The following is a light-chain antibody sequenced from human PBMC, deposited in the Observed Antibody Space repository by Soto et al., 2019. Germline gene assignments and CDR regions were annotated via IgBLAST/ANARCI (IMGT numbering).Light chain of an antibody. J-gene: IGKJ1*01. CDR2: AAS. CDR1: EHINFY. CDR3: HQGYSTPWT. Sequence: DIQMTQSPASLSASVGDRVTINCRASEHINFYLHWYQQKPGKAPKLRIYAASTLQRGVTSRFSGSGSGTDFTLSLNSLQPEDFATYYCHQGYSTPWTFVQGTNVEIK. V-gene: IGKV1-39*01.